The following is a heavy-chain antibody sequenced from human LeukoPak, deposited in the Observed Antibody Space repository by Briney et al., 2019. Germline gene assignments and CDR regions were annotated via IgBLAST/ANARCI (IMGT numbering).Heavy chain of an antibody. CDR1: GFTFSSYW. D-gene: IGHD1-1*01. V-gene: IGHV3-7*01. J-gene: IGHJ5*02. CDR2: IKQDGSEK. Sequence: EGSLRLSCAASGFTFSSYWMSWVRQAPGKGLEWVANIKQDGSEKYYVDSVKGRFTISRDNATNSLYLQMNSLRAEDTAVYYCARVQLKGWDSHRFDPWGQGTLVTVSS. CDR3: ARVQLKGWDSHRFDP.